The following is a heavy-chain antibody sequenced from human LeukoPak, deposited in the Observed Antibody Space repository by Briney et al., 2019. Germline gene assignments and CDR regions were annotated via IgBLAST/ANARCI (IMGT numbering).Heavy chain of an antibody. J-gene: IGHJ4*02. CDR3: ARGAGYNYPYYFDY. CDR2: IYGGGNI. CDR1: GFTFSSYW. V-gene: IGHV3-53*01. D-gene: IGHD5-24*01. Sequence: GSLRLSCAASGFTFSSYWMSWVRPAPGKGLEWVSVIYGGGNIYYADSVKGRFTISRDNSKNTLYLQMNSLRAEDTAVYYCARGAGYNYPYYFDYWGQGTLVTVSS.